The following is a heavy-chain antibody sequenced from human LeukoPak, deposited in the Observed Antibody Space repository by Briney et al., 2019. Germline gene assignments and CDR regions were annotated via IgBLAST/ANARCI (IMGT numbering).Heavy chain of an antibody. CDR3: ATQGRRVILGI. Sequence: PGGLLRLSCAASGFTISSYEMNWVRQAPGKGLEWISYISNRRIDIYDAESVKGRFTISRDNANNSLYMQMNSLRVEDTAVYYCATQGRRVILGIWGQGTMVTVSS. CDR2: ISNRRIDI. CDR1: GFTISSYE. V-gene: IGHV3-48*03. J-gene: IGHJ3*02.